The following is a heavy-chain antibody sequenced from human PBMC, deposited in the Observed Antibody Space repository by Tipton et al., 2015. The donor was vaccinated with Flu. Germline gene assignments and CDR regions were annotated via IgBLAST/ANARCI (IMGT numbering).Heavy chain of an antibody. CDR1: GGSISSYY. CDR3: AKNRDEYNLDAFDF. Sequence: LSLTCTVSGGSISSYYWSWIRQPAGKGLEWVAIILSDGTRRYNTDSVKGRFFISRDSSTNTLFLQMNSLSADDTAVYYCAKNRDEYNLDAFDFWGQGTVVTVSS. D-gene: IGHD5-24*01. J-gene: IGHJ3*01. V-gene: IGHV3-30*18. CDR2: ILSDGTRR.